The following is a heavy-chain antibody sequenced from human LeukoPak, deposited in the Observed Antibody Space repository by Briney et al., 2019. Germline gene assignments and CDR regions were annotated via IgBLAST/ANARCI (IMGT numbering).Heavy chain of an antibody. CDR3: ARPGYCSSTSCYWGFDY. D-gene: IGHD2-2*01. Sequence: PGGSLRLSCAASGFTFSDYYTSWIRQAPGKGLEWGSDISSSSSYTNYADSVKGRFTISRDNAKNSLYLQMNSLRAEDTAVYYCARPGYCSSTSCYWGFDYWGQGTLVTVSS. CDR2: ISSSSSYT. CDR1: GFTFSDYY. V-gene: IGHV3-11*03. J-gene: IGHJ4*02.